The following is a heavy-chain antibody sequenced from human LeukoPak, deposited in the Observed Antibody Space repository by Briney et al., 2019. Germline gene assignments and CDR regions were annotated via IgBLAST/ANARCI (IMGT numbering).Heavy chain of an antibody. CDR3: ARDLEDYNNYGEMAI. D-gene: IGHD4-11*01. J-gene: IGHJ4*02. V-gene: IGHV3-7*01. CDR1: GFTFSDYW. CDR2: IKQDGTEK. Sequence: GGSLRLSCAASGFTFSDYWMGWVRQAPGKGPEWVANIKQDGTEKNYLDSVKGRFILSRDNAKDSLYLQMNSLRAEDTAVYYCARDLEDYNNYGEMAIWGQGTLVTVSS.